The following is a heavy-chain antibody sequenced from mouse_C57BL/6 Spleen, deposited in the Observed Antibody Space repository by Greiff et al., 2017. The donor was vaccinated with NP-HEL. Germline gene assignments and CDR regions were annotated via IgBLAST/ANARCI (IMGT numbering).Heavy chain of an antibody. CDR3: ARSGYYDYDWYFDV. D-gene: IGHD2-4*01. J-gene: IGHJ1*03. Sequence: VKLQQPGTELVKPGASVKLSCKASGYTFTSYWMHWVKQRPGQGLEWIGNINPSNGGTNYNEKFKSKATLTVDKSSSTAYMQLSSLTSEDSAVYYCARSGYYDYDWYFDVWGTGTTVTVSS. CDR2: INPSNGGT. CDR1: GYTFTSYW. V-gene: IGHV1-53*01.